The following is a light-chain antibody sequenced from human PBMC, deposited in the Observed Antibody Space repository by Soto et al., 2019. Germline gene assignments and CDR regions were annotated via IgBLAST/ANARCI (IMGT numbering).Light chain of an antibody. CDR1: QNISSY. CDR3: QQRSDWPRT. CDR2: DVS. V-gene: IGKV3-11*01. Sequence: IVLTQSPATLSLSPGKRATLSCRASQNISSYLIWYPQKPGQAPRLLIHDVSNRATGIPARFSGSGSCTDFSLSISSLEPEDYVFYYCQQRSDWPRTFSQGTKLDIK. J-gene: IGKJ1*01.